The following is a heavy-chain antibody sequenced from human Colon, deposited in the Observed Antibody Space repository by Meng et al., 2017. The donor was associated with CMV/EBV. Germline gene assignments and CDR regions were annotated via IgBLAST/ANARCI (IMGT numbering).Heavy chain of an antibody. CDR2: MYFSGIA. V-gene: IGHV4-39*07. Sequence: QMHRQGSGPGRVKPSEPLSLPLPAFGDPIRGGSHSWAWFRQPPGKRLEWIGSMYFSGIADYNPSLKSRVTISLHATQKQFSLRLTSVTAADSAVYFCARDLTNKWFYYWGQGTLVTVSS. J-gene: IGHJ4*02. D-gene: IGHD1-26*01. CDR3: ARDLTNKWFYY. CDR1: GDPIRGGSHS.